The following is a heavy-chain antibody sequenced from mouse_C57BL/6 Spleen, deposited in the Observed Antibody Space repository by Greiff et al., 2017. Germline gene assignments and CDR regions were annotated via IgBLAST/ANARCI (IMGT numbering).Heavy chain of an antibody. CDR3: AREGSRYDGYAMDY. J-gene: IGHJ4*01. V-gene: IGHV1-82*01. CDR1: GYAFSSSW. D-gene: IGHD2-3*01. CDR2: IYPGDGDT. Sequence: VKLQQSGPELVKPGASVKISCKASGYAFSSSWMNWVKQRPGKGLEWIGRIYPGDGDTNYNGKFKGKATLTADKSSSTAYMQLSSLTSEDSAVYFCAREGSRYDGYAMDYWGQGTSVTVSS.